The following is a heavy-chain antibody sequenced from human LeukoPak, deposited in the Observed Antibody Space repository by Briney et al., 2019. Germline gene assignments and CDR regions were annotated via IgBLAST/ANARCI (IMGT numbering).Heavy chain of an antibody. CDR2: ISAYNGNT. CDR3: AREYWGHDSSGLYYMDV. CDR1: GYTFTSYG. V-gene: IGHV1-18*01. Sequence: ASVKVSCKASGYTFTSYGISWVRQAPGQGLEWMGWISAYNGNTNYAQKLQGRVTMTTDTSTSTAYMELRSLRSDDTAVYYCAREYWGHDSSGLYYMDVWGKGTTVTISS. J-gene: IGHJ6*03. D-gene: IGHD3-22*01.